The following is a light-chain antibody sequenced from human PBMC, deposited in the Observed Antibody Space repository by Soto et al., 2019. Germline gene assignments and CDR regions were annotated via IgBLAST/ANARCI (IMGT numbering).Light chain of an antibody. V-gene: IGKV1-12*01. J-gene: IGKJ5*01. CDR1: QDISTW. Sequence: DIQMTQSPSFVSASVGDTVTVTCRASQDISTWLAWYQQKPGKAPKLLIYTASTLASGVPSRFSGSGSGADFALTLSSLQPEDFATYYRQQARTFPLPFGQGPRLEIK. CDR2: TAS. CDR3: QQARTFPLP.